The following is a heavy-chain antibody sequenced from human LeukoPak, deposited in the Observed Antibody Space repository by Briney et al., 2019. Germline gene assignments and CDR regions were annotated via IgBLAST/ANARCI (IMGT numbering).Heavy chain of an antibody. Sequence: PGRSLRLSCAASGFTFSSYGMHWVRQAPGKGLEWVAVISYDGSNKYYADSVKGRFTISRDNSKNTLYLQMNSLRAEDTAVYYCAKGFRSDMDVWGKGTTVTISS. CDR1: GFTFSSYG. CDR3: AKGFRSDMDV. CDR2: ISYDGSNK. J-gene: IGHJ6*03. V-gene: IGHV3-30*18.